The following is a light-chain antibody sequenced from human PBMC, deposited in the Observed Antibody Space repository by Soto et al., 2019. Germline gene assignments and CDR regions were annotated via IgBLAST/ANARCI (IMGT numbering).Light chain of an antibody. CDR1: SGDIGSYNR. J-gene: IGLJ1*01. CDR3: SSYTNINTRACV. CDR2: EVT. V-gene: IGLV2-14*01. Sequence: QSVLTQPPSVSGSPGQSITISCTGTSGDIGSYNRVSWYQQHPGKAPKLIIYEVTDRPSGVSNRFSGSKSGNTASLTIYGLQAEDEAEYYCSSYTNINTRACVFGTGTKVTVL.